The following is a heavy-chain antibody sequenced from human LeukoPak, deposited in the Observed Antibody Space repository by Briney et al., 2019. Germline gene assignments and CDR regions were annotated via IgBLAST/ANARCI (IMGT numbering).Heavy chain of an antibody. V-gene: IGHV4-39*01. CDR1: GGSFSGYY. D-gene: IGHD4-11*01. CDR2: IYYSGST. Sequence: SETLSLTCAVYGGSFSGYYWGWIRQPPGKGLEWIGSIYYSGSTYYNPSLKSRVTISVDTSKNQFSLKLSSVTAADTAVYYCARDSRLDDYSYGMDVWGQGTTVTVSS. J-gene: IGHJ6*02. CDR3: ARDSRLDDYSYGMDV.